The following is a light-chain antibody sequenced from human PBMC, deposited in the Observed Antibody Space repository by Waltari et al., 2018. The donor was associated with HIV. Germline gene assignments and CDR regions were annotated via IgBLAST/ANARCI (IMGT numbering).Light chain of an antibody. CDR2: DVS. Sequence: QSALTQPPSVPGSLGQSVTISCTGTSSNVGNYNEVSWYQQSPGTTPKLMIYDVSIRPAGVPDRFSGSKSGNTSSLTISGLQAEDEADYYCSSFTTSITVVFGGGAKLTVL. CDR1: SSNVGNYNE. CDR3: SSFTTSITVV. V-gene: IGLV2-18*02. J-gene: IGLJ2*01.